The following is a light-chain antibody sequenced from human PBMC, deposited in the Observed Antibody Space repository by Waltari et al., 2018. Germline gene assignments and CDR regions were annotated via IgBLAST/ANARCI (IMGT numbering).Light chain of an antibody. Sequence: QSALTQPPSASGSPGQPVTISCPGTSNDLGSYKYCSWYQHHPGKAPRLIIYDVSKRPSGVSDRFSGSKSGSTASLTVSGLQAEDGADYYCSSYGGSNNFVLFGGGTKLTVL. J-gene: IGLJ3*02. V-gene: IGLV2-8*01. CDR3: SSYGGSNNFVL. CDR2: DVS. CDR1: SNDLGSYKY.